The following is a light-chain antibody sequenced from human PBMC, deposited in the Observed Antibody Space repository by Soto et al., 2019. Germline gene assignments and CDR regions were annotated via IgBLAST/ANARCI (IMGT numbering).Light chain of an antibody. CDR3: QQYNSYSEA. J-gene: IGKJ1*01. CDR2: EGS. CDR1: QSISSW. Sequence: DIQMTQSPSILSASVGDRVTITCRASQSISSWLAWNQQKPGKTSYLLKYEGSSLESGDTSTFSGNGSGKELSLTITSLHPDDFATYYCQQYNSYSEAFGQGTKVDIK. V-gene: IGKV1-5*01.